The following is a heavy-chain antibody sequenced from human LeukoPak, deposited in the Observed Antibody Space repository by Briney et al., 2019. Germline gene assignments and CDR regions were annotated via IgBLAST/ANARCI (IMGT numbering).Heavy chain of an antibody. V-gene: IGHV3-23*01. J-gene: IGHJ1*01. CDR2: IRDSGSST. CDR3: ASLLTTVTTEYFQH. CDR1: GFTFSSYA. Sequence: GGSLRLSCAASGFTFSSYAMSWVRQAPGKGLEWVSAIRDSGSSTHYADSVKGRFTISRDNAKNSLYLQMNSLRAEDTAVYSCASLLTTVTTEYFQHWGQGTLVTVSS. D-gene: IGHD4-17*01.